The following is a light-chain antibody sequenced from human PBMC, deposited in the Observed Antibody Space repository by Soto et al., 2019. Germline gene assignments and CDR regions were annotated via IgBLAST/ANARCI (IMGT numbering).Light chain of an antibody. CDR2: GAS. Sequence: EIVLTQSPGTLSLSPGERATLSCRASQSVGSIYLAWYQQIPGLAPRLLIYGASSSATGIPDRFSGSESGTDFTLTISRLEPEDFAVYYCQHSGSSPWTFGQGTKVDIK. CDR3: QHSGSSPWT. V-gene: IGKV3-20*01. CDR1: QSVGSIY. J-gene: IGKJ1*01.